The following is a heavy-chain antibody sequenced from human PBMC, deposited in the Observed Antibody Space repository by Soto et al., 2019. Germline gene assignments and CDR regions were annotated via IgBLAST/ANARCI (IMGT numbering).Heavy chain of an antibody. CDR3: ARGYCISTSCRYYGMDV. CDR1: GGTFSTYT. CDR2: IIPMFGTA. J-gene: IGHJ6*02. D-gene: IGHD2-2*01. V-gene: IGHV1-69*12. Sequence: QVQLVQSGAEVKKPGSSVKVSCKASGGTFSTYTINWVRQAPGQGLEWMGGIIPMFGTANYAQKFQGRVTITGDESTSTAYMELSSLRSADTAVYYCARGYCISTSCRYYGMDVWGQGTTVTVAS.